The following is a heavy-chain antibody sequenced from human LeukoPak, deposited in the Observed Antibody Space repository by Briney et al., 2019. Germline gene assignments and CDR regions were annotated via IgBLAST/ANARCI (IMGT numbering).Heavy chain of an antibody. Sequence: SETLSLTCTVSGGSISSRGYYWAWMRQPPGKGLEWIGSISHSGSTYYNPSLKRRVNIAADTSKNQFSLKLNSVTAADTAVHYCARQGAGGSDYWGQGTLVTVSS. CDR3: ARQGAGGSDY. V-gene: IGHV4-39*01. CDR2: ISHSGST. J-gene: IGHJ4*02. D-gene: IGHD2-8*02. CDR1: GGSISSRGYY.